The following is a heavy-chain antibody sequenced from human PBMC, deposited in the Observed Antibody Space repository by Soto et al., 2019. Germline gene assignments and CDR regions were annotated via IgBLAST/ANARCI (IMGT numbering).Heavy chain of an antibody. Sequence: ASGKVCCKASGYTFTSYYMHWVRQAPGQGLEWMGIINPSGGSTSYAQKFQGRVTMTRDTSTSTVYMELSSLRSEDTAVYYCARDCSGGSCRPRYYYYGMDVWGQGTTVPVSS. V-gene: IGHV1-46*01. D-gene: IGHD2-15*01. CDR3: ARDCSGGSCRPRYYYYGMDV. J-gene: IGHJ6*02. CDR1: GYTFTSYY. CDR2: INPSGGST.